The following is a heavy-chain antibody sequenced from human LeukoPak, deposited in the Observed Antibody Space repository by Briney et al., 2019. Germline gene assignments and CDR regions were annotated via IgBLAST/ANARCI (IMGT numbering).Heavy chain of an antibody. Sequence: GGSLRLSCAASGFTFSSYGMHWVRQAPGKGLEWVAVISYDGINKYYADSVKGRFTISRDNSKNTLYLQMNSLRAEDTAVYYCAKDRGGILFDYWGQGTLVTVSS. CDR3: AKDRGGILFDY. CDR2: ISYDGINK. CDR1: GFTFSSYG. D-gene: IGHD3-16*01. J-gene: IGHJ4*02. V-gene: IGHV3-30*18.